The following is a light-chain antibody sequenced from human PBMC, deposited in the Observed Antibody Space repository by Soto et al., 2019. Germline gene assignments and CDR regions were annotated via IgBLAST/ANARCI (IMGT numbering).Light chain of an antibody. CDR3: QQRNVWPPIT. J-gene: IGKJ5*01. CDR2: EAS. V-gene: IGKV3-11*01. CDR1: QSISRS. Sequence: EIVLTQSPAILSVSPGERATLSCRASQSISRSLAWYQQKPGQAPRLLIYEASNRAAGVPGRFSGSGSGTDFTLTITRLEPEDFAVYYCQQRNVWPPITFGQGTRLEIK.